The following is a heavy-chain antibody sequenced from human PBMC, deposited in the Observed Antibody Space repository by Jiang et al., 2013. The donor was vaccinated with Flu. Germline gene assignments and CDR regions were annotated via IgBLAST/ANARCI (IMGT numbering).Heavy chain of an antibody. CDR1: GFTFSRSA. D-gene: IGHD2-8*01. CDR2: ISGSGNRT. Sequence: RLSCAASGFTFSRSAMSWVRQASREGGVEWVSGISGSGNRTYYADSVKGRYTISRDNPRNTLYLQVNSVKVDDTGLFYCAKGLYADGLDVWGQGTTVTVSS. V-gene: IGHV3-23*01. CDR3: AKGLYADGLDV. J-gene: IGHJ6*02.